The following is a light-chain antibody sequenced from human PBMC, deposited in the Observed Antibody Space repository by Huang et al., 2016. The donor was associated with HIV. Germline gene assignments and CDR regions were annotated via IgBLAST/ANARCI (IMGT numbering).Light chain of an antibody. J-gene: IGKJ2*01. Sequence: EIVMTQSPGTLSVSPGERVTLSCRASQSVSSNLAWYQQKPDQAPRPLIYGASTRATGVPAMFSCSGSGTEFTLTISSLQSEDFAVYYCQHYNNWPPRYTFGQGTKLEIK. V-gene: IGKV3-15*01. CDR2: GAS. CDR1: QSVSSN. CDR3: QHYNNWPPRYT.